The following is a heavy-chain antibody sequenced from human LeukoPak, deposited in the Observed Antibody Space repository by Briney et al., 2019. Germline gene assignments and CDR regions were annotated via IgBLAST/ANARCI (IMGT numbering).Heavy chain of an antibody. CDR3: ANSRWYNAFDI. CDR1: GGSISSYY. CDR2: IYYSGST. D-gene: IGHD6-13*01. J-gene: IGHJ3*02. Sequence: PSETLSLTCTVSGGSISSYYWNWIRQPPGKGLEWIGYIYYSGSTNYNPSLKSRVTISVDTPKNQFSLKLSSVTAADTAVYYCANSRWYNAFDIWGQGTMVTVSS. V-gene: IGHV4-59*03.